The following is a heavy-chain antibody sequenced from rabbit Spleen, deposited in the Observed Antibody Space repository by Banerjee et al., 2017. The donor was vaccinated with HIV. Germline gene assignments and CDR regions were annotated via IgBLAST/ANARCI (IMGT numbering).Heavy chain of an antibody. Sequence: QEQLEESGGDLVKPGASLTLTCTASGFSFSSYWMCWVRQAPGKGLEWIACIYAGSSAYTYYASWAKGRFTISKTSSTTVTLQMTSLTASDTATYFCVRVPSTDYRLTRLDLWGQGTLVTVS. CDR3: VRVPSTDYRLTRLDL. CDR1: GFSFSSYW. J-gene: IGHJ3*01. V-gene: IGHV1S45*01. CDR2: IYAGSSAYT. D-gene: IGHD8-1*01.